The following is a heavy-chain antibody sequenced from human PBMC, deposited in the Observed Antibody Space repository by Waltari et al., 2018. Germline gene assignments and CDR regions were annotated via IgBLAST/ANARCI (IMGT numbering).Heavy chain of an antibody. V-gene: IGHV3-73*01. Sequence: EVQVVESGGGLVQPGGSLRRSCATSVSTLSASPIHWVRPTSGKGLEWIGRIRSKPNNYATRYTASVEGRFTISRDDSESTAYLQMSSLMTEDTAVYYCTGGAVTGTDFWGQGTLVTVSS. J-gene: IGHJ4*02. CDR1: VSTLSASP. CDR3: TGGAVTGTDF. D-gene: IGHD6-13*01. CDR2: IRSKPNNYAT.